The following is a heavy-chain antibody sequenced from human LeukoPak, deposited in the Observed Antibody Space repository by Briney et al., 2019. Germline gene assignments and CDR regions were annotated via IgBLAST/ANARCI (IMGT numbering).Heavy chain of an antibody. D-gene: IGHD6-13*01. CDR3: ARHGGAAGGH. J-gene: IGHJ4*02. CDR2: IYYSGST. Sequence: SSETLSLTCTVSGGSINSYYWSWIRQPPGKGLEWIGSIYYSGSTYYNPSLKSRVTISVDTSKNQLSLKLTSVTAADTAVYYCARHGGAAGGHWGQGTLVTVSS. CDR1: GGSINSYY. V-gene: IGHV4-59*05.